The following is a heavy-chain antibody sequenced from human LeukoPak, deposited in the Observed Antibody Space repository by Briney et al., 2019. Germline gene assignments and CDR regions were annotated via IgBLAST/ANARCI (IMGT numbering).Heavy chain of an antibody. J-gene: IGHJ4*02. CDR1: GYTFTGYY. D-gene: IGHD3-16*02. CDR3: ARVQDIMITFGGVIAKVYYFDY. Sequence: GASVKVSCKASGYTFTGYYMHWVRQAPGQELEWMGWINPNSGGTNYAQKFQGRVTMTRDTSISTAYMELSRLRSDDTAVYYCARVQDIMITFGGVIAKVYYFDYWGQGTLVTVSS. CDR2: INPNSGGT. V-gene: IGHV1-2*02.